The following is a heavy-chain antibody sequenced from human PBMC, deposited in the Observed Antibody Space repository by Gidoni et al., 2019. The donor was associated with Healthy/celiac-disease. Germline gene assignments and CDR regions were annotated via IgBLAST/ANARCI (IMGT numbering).Heavy chain of an antibody. Sequence: QVQLVQSGAEVKKPGSSVKVSCKASGGTFSSYAISWGRQAPGQGLEWMGGIIPIFGTANYAQKFQGRVTITADESTSTAYMELSSLRSEDTAVYYCARDSPYCSGGSCYSGVGWFDPWGQGTLVTVSS. V-gene: IGHV1-69*01. CDR2: IIPIFGTA. CDR3: ARDSPYCSGGSCYSGVGWFDP. J-gene: IGHJ5*02. D-gene: IGHD2-15*01. CDR1: GGTFSSYA.